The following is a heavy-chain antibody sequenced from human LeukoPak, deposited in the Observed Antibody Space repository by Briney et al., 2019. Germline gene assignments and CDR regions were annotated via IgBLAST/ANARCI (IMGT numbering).Heavy chain of an antibody. CDR2: INPNSGGT. CDR3: ARAHSGSWHYDY. Sequence: ASVKVSCKASGYTFTGYYMHWVRQAPGQGLEWMGWINPNSGGTNYAQKFQGRVTMTRDTSTSTAYMELSRLRSDDTAVYYCARAHSGSWHYDYWGQGTLVTVSS. D-gene: IGHD6-13*01. CDR1: GYTFTGYY. V-gene: IGHV1-2*02. J-gene: IGHJ4*02.